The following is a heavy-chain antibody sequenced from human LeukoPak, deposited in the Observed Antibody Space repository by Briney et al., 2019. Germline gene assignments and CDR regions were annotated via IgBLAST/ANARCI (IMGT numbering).Heavy chain of an antibody. V-gene: IGHV3-74*01. CDR2: FLSDGSRT. CDR1: GFTFSSYW. Sequence: PGGSLRLSCAASGFTFSSYWMHWVRQGPGKGLVWVSRFLSDGSRTTYADSVKGRFTISRDNSKYTLSLQMNSLRTEDTAVYYCAKVDNWKYGHHDFWGQGTLVTVSS. D-gene: IGHD1-1*01. J-gene: IGHJ4*02. CDR3: AKVDNWKYGHHDF.